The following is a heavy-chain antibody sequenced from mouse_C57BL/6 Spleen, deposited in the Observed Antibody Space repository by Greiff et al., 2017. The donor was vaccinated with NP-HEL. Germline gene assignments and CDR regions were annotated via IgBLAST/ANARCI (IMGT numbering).Heavy chain of an antibody. CDR3: ARKAFTTVVATRYYAMDY. CDR2: IDPSDSYT. D-gene: IGHD1-1*01. V-gene: IGHV1-59*01. CDR1: GYTFTSYW. Sequence: QVQLQQPGAELVRPGTSVKLSCKASGYTFTSYWMHWVKQRPGQGLEWIGVIDPSDSYTNYNQKFKGKATLTVDTSSSTAYMQLSSLTSEDSAVYYCARKAFTTVVATRYYAMDYWGQGTSVTVSS. J-gene: IGHJ4*01.